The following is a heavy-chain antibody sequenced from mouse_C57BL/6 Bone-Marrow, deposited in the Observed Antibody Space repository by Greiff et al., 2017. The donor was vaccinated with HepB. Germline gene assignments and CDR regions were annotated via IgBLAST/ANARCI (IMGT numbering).Heavy chain of an antibody. CDR1: GYTFTDYY. Sequence: EVQLQQSGPELVKPGASVKISCKASGYTFTDYYMNWVKQSHGKSLEWIGDINPNNGGTSYNQKFKGKATLTVDKSSSTAYMELRSLTSEDSAVYYCARELRYPYFDCWGQGTTLTVSS. J-gene: IGHJ2*01. V-gene: IGHV1-26*01. D-gene: IGHD1-1*01. CDR3: ARELRYPYFDC. CDR2: INPNNGGT.